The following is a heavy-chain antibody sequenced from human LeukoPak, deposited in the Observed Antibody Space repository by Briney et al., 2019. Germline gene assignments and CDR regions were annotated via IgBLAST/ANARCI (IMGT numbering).Heavy chain of an antibody. J-gene: IGHJ6*03. CDR1: GGSISSYY. Sequence: PSETLSLTCTVSGGSISSYYWSWIRQPAGKGLEWIGRIYTSGSTNYNPSLKSRVTMSVDTSKNQFSLKLSSVTAADTAVYYCARNRGSTVITDHYYYYYMDVWGKGTTVTVSS. V-gene: IGHV4-4*07. CDR3: ARNRGSTVITDHYYYYYMDV. CDR2: IYTSGST. D-gene: IGHD4-11*01.